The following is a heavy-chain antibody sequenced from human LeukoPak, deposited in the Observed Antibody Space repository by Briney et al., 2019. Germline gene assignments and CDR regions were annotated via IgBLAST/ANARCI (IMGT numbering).Heavy chain of an antibody. V-gene: IGHV5-51*01. CDR3: ARFSSPWRVGATSYYFDY. Sequence: GESLKISCKGSGYSFTSYWIGWVRQMPGKGLEWMGIIYPGDSDTRYSPSFQGQVTISADKSISTAYLQWSSLKASDTAMYYCARFSSPWRVGATSYYFDYWGQGTLVTVSS. D-gene: IGHD1-26*01. CDR2: IYPGDSDT. J-gene: IGHJ4*02. CDR1: GYSFTSYW.